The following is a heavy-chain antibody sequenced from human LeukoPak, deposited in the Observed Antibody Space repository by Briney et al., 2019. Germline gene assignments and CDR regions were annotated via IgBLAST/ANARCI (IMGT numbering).Heavy chain of an antibody. CDR2: IHYSGTT. Sequence: SETLSLTCAVFGGSISGYYWNWIRQPPGKGLEWIGYIHYSGTTNYNPSLKSRVTISVDTSKNQLSLKLSSVTAADTAVYYCARGDGRSESDYWYFYLWGRGTLVTVSS. J-gene: IGHJ2*01. D-gene: IGHD3-3*01. CDR3: ARGDGRSESDYWYFYL. CDR1: GGSISGYY. V-gene: IGHV4-59*12.